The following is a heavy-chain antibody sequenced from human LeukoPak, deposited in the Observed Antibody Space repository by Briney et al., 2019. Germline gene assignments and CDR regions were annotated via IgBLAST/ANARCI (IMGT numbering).Heavy chain of an antibody. V-gene: IGHV4-61*10. D-gene: IGHD3-9*01. J-gene: IGHJ5*02. CDR1: GGSISSGSYY. CDR3: ARVGILTGYYPDNWFDP. CDR2: IYYSGST. Sequence: PSQTLSLTCTVSGGSISSGSYYWSWIRQPAGKGLEWIGYIYYSGSTNYNPSLKSRVTISVDTSKNQFSLKLSSVTAADTAVYYCARVGILTGYYPDNWFDPWGQGTLVTVSS.